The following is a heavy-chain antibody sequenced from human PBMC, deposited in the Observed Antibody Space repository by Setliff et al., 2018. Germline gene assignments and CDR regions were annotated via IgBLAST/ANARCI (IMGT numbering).Heavy chain of an antibody. D-gene: IGHD3-3*01. CDR2: ISYDGINK. Sequence: GGSLSLSCAASGITFSSYAMHWVRQAPGKGLEWVAVISYDGINKYYADSVKGRFTISRDNSKNTLYLQMNSLRPEDTAVYYCAGDKPLQHNYNFWSGYCPYWGQGTLVTV. V-gene: IGHV3-30*01. J-gene: IGHJ4*02. CDR1: GITFSSYA. CDR3: AGDKPLQHNYNFWSGYCPY.